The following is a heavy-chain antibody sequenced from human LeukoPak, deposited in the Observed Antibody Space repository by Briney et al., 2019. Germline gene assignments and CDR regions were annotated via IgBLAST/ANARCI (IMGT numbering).Heavy chain of an antibody. CDR1: GFTFSSYD. J-gene: IGHJ4*02. D-gene: IGHD6-13*01. Sequence: GGSLRLSCAASGFTFSSYDMVWVRQAPGKGLEYDSGISSNGGSTFYANSVKGRFTISRDNSKNTLYLQMGSLRAEDMAVYYCARGGLSGTSDYWGQGTLVTVSS. V-gene: IGHV3-64*01. CDR3: ARGGLSGTSDY. CDR2: ISSNGGST.